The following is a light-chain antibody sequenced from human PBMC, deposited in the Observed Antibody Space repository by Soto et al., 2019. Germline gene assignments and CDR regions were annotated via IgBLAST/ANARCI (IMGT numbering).Light chain of an antibody. Sequence: SYELTQPPSVSVAPGQTARITCGGNNIGSKSVHWYQQKPVQAPVLVVYDDSDRTSGLPERFSGSNSGNTATLTISRVEAGDEADYYCQVWDSSSDHPGVFGGGTKLTVL. CDR1: NIGSKS. CDR2: DDS. J-gene: IGLJ2*01. CDR3: QVWDSSSDHPGV. V-gene: IGLV3-21*02.